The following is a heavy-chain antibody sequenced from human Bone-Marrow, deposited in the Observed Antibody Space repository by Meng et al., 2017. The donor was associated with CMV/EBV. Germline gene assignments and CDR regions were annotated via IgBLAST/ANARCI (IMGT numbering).Heavy chain of an antibody. D-gene: IGHD6-13*01. Sequence: ASVKVSCKASKYTFTGYYVHWVRQAPGQGLEWMGWINPNNGDTNYAQGFQGRVTMTRDTSISTAYMELRFDDTAVYYCARVEINHSSSWYGDIINYFDYWGQGTLVTVSS. CDR3: ARVEINHSSSWYGDIINYFDY. CDR1: KYTFTGYY. CDR2: INPNNGDT. J-gene: IGHJ4*02. V-gene: IGHV1-2*02.